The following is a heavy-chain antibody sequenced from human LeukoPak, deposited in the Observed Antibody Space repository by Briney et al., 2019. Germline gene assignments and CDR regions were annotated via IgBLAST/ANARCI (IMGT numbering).Heavy chain of an antibody. CDR2: VYDGGST. CDR1: GGSISSGGHS. CDR3: ARESNINNWFDP. D-gene: IGHD2/OR15-2a*01. J-gene: IGHJ5*02. V-gene: IGHV4-30-2*06. Sequence: SETLSLTCIVSGGSISSGGHSWGWIRQSPGKGLEWIGYVYDGGSTFYTPSLNSRVTMSIDRSNNQYSLQLSSVTAADTAVYYCARESNINNWFDPWGQGTLVTVSS.